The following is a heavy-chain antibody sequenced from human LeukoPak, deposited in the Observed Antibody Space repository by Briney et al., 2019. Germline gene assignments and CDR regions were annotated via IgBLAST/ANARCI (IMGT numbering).Heavy chain of an antibody. D-gene: IGHD6-13*01. CDR2: IYYSGRT. CDR3: ARHASYSSSWTDFDY. V-gene: IGHV4-39*01. Sequence: PSETLSLTCTVSGGSISSSTYYWGWIRQPPGKGLEWIGNIYYSGRTYYNPSLKSRVTISVATSKNQFSLKLSSLTAADTAIYYCARHASYSSSWTDFDYWGQGALVTVSP. J-gene: IGHJ4*02. CDR1: GGSISSSTYY.